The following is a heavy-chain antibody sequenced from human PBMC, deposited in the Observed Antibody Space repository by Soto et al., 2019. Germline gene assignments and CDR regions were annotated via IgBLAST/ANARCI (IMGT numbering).Heavy chain of an antibody. Sequence: SETPSLTFAVSDGSISSCCYSWSWIRQPPGKGLEWIGYIYHSGSTYYNPSLKSRVTISVDRSKNQFSLKLSSVTAADTAVYYCARASTTVTTPDYWGQGTRVTVSS. CDR3: ARASTTVTTPDY. J-gene: IGHJ4*02. V-gene: IGHV4-30-2*01. CDR1: DGSISSCCYS. CDR2: IYHSGST. D-gene: IGHD4-17*01.